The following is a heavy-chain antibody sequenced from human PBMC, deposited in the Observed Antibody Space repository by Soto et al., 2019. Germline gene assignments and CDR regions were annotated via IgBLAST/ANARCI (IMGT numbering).Heavy chain of an antibody. J-gene: IGHJ6*03. CDR1: GYTFTSYD. V-gene: IGHV1-8*01. Sequence: ASVKVSCKASGYTFTSYDINWVRQATGQGLEWMGWMNPNSGNTGYAQKFQGRVTMTRNTSISTAYMELSSLRSEDTAVYYCARAGSSWYLDHYYYYMDVWGKGTTVTVSS. D-gene: IGHD6-13*01. CDR3: ARAGSSWYLDHYYYYMDV. CDR2: MNPNSGNT.